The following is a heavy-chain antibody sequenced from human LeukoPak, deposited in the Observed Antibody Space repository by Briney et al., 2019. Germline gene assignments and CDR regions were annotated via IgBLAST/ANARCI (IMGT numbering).Heavy chain of an antibody. V-gene: IGHV4-4*09. D-gene: IGHD2-2*01. CDR1: GGSMTHYF. CDR2: THTSGSP. CDR3: ARATQRYCSGTTCFPYWFDT. Sequence: SETLSLTCSVSGGSMTHYFWNWIRQAPGKGLEWIGYTHTSGSPDYSRSLKSRVTISLDTSKNHFSLMLSSVTAADTAVYFCARATQRYCSGTTCFPYWFDTWGQGTLATVSS. J-gene: IGHJ5*02.